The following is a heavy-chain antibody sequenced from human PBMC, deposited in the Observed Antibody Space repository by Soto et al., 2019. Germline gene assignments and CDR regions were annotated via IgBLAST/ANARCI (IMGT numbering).Heavy chain of an antibody. J-gene: IGHJ4*02. CDR1: GFTFSSYW. CDR2: LKQDGSEK. V-gene: IGHV3-7*01. Sequence: PGGSLRLSCAASGFTFSSYWMSWVRQAPGKGLEWVANLKQDGSEKYCVDSVKGRFTISRDSAKNSLYLQLNSLRAEDTAVYYCAKAMRLEWDLFYWGQGTLVTVSS. CDR3: AKAMRLEWDLFY. D-gene: IGHD1-26*01.